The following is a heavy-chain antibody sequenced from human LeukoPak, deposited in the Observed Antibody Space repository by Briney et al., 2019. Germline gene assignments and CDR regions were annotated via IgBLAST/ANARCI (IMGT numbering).Heavy chain of an antibody. D-gene: IGHD3-10*01. CDR3: AKVPDYYGSGRYH. Sequence: PSETLSLTCAVYGGSFSGYYWSWIRQPPGKGLEWIGEINHSGSTNYNPSLKSRVTISVDTSKNQFSLKLSSVTAADTAVYYCAKVPDYYGSGRYHWGQGTLVTVSS. J-gene: IGHJ4*02. CDR1: GGSFSGYY. V-gene: IGHV4-34*01. CDR2: INHSGST.